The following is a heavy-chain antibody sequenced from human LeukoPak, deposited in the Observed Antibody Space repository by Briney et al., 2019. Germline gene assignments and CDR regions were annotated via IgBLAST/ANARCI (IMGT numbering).Heavy chain of an antibody. J-gene: IGHJ4*02. CDR2: ISYDGSNK. D-gene: IGHD5-18*01. CDR3: ARDTADNGGY. V-gene: IGHV3-30-3*01. CDR1: GFTFSSYA. Sequence: PGGSLRLSCAASGFTFSSYAMHWVRQAPGKGLEWVAVISYDGSNKYYADSVKGRFTISRDNSKNTLYLQMNSLRAEDTAVYYCARDTADNGGYWGQGTLVTVSS.